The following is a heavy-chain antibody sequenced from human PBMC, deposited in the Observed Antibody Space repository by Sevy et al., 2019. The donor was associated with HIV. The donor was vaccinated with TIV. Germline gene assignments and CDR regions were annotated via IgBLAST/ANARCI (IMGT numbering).Heavy chain of an antibody. Sequence: GGSLRLSCAASGFTFSSYSMNWVRQAPGKGLEWVSSISGLSNYIYHADSVKGRFTISRDNAKNSLYLQMNSLRPEDTAVYYCGRDRCTITSCHEGNWFDPWGQGTLVTVSS. CDR3: GRDRCTITSCHEGNWFDP. CDR1: GFTFSSYS. D-gene: IGHD2-2*01. V-gene: IGHV3-21*01. J-gene: IGHJ5*02. CDR2: ISGLSNYI.